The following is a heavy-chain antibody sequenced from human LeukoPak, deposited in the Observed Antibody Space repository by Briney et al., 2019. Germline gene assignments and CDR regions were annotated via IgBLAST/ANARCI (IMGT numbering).Heavy chain of an antibody. CDR3: ARAGLVWYFDL. J-gene: IGHJ2*01. Sequence: SETLSLTCAVSGGSISSGGYSWSWIRQPPGKGLEWIGYIYHSGSTYYNPSLKSRVTISVDRSKNQFSLKLSSVTAADTVVYYCARAGLVWYFDLWGRGTLVTVSS. D-gene: IGHD3-9*01. CDR1: GGSISSGGYS. CDR2: IYHSGST. V-gene: IGHV4-30-2*01.